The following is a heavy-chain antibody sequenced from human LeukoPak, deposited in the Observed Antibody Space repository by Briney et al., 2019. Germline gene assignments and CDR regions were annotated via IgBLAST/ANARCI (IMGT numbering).Heavy chain of an antibody. V-gene: IGHV4-59*01. CDR2: IYYSGST. D-gene: IGHD5-12*01. J-gene: IGHJ4*02. Sequence: SETLSLTCAVSGGSISSYYWSWIRQPPGKGLEWIGYIYYSGSTNYNPSLKSRVTISVDTSKNQFSLKLSSVTAADTAVYYCARNGYSGYDYWGQGTLVTVSS. CDR1: GGSISSYY. CDR3: ARNGYSGYDY.